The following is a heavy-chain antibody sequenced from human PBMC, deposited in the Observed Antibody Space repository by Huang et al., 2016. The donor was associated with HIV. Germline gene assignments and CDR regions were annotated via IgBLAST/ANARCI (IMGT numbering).Heavy chain of an antibody. CDR3: ARRFSSSSGYFDY. V-gene: IGHV5-51*01. Sequence: VQLVQSGAEVKKPGESLKISCKGSGYSFSSYWIAWVRQMPGKGLEWWGITFPNDSDTQYGPSFEGQVTISADKSIGTAYLQGSSLKASDTAMYYCARRFSSSSGYFDYWGQGSLVTVSS. D-gene: IGHD6-6*01. CDR1: GYSFSSYW. CDR2: TFPNDSDT. J-gene: IGHJ4*02.